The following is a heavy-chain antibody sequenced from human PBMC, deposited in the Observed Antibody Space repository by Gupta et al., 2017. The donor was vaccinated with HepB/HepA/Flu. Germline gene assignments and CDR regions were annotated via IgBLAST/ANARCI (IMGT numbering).Heavy chain of an antibody. CDR2: SNHSGST. Sequence: QVQLQQWGAGLLKPSETLSLTCVVYGGSFSGYYWSWIRQPPGKGLEWIGESNHSGSTNYNPSLKSRVTISVDTSKNQFSLKLSSVTAADTAVYYCARYSYGFDYFDYWGQGTLVTVSS. CDR1: GGSFSGYY. CDR3: ARYSYGFDYFDY. V-gene: IGHV4-34*01. D-gene: IGHD5-18*01. J-gene: IGHJ4*02.